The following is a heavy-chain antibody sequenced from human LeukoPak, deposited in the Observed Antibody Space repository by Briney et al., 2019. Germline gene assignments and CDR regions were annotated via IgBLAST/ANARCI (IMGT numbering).Heavy chain of an antibody. CDR1: GFTFSSFA. D-gene: IGHD5-18*01. CDR2: IGGTGTVT. CDR3: AKDLYGDGGYSFEY. V-gene: IGHV3-23*01. Sequence: SLRLSCAASGFTFSSFAMSWVRQAPGKGLEWVSSIGGTGTVTYYGDSVKGRFTISRDNSKKTVHLEMSGLRADDTAVYYCAKDLYGDGGYSFEYWGQGTLVTV. J-gene: IGHJ4*02.